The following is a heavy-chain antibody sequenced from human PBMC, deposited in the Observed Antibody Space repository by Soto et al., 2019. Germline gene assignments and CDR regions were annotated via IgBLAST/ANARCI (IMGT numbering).Heavy chain of an antibody. V-gene: IGHV3-15*07. CDR3: TADPPAGSRAIDY. CDR2: IKRQTEGGTT. J-gene: IGHJ4*02. Sequence: PGGSMRLSCVGSGISFSNAWMGGVCQAPGRGLEWVGRIKRQTEGGTTDYPASVKGRFIISRDDSENTLYLQMNSLKTEDTAMYYCTADPPAGSRAIDYWGQGTQVTVSS. CDR1: GISFSNAW.